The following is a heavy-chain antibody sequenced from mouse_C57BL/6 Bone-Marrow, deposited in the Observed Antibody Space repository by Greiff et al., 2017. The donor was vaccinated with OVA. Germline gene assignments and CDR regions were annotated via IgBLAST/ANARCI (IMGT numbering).Heavy chain of an antibody. CDR3: ARSPTLWYGRAMDY. D-gene: IGHD1-1*01. V-gene: IGHV1-31*01. J-gene: IGHJ4*01. CDR2: IYPYNGVS. CDR1: GYSFTGYY. Sequence: EVQLKESGPELVKPGASVKISCKASGYSFTGYYMHWVKQSHGNILDWIGYIYPYNGVSSYNQKFKGKATLTVDKSSSTAYMELRSLTSEDSAVYYCARSPTLWYGRAMDYGGQGTSVTVSS.